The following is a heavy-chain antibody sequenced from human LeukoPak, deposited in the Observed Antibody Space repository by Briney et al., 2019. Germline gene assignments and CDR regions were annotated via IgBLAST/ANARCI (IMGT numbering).Heavy chain of an antibody. CDR2: ISGDGRRT. CDR3: AKDPHGP. Sequence: GGSLRLSCAVSGFTFDDYYAIHWVRQAPGKGLEWVSLISGDGRRTNYTDSVKGRFTISRDDTKSSLFLQMNSLTTDDTAFYSCAKDPHGPWGQGTLVTVSS. V-gene: IGHV3-43*02. J-gene: IGHJ5*02. CDR1: GFTFDDYYA.